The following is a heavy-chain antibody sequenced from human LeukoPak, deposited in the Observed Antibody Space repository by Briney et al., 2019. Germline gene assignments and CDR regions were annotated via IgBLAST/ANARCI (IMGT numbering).Heavy chain of an antibody. V-gene: IGHV4-39*07. CDR1: GGSISSSSYY. CDR2: IYHSGST. J-gene: IGHJ4*02. CDR3: ARDVLGFDTGGFSR. Sequence: PSETLSLTCTVSGGSISSSSYYWGWLRQAPGKGLEWIATIYHSGSTYYNPSLQSRFTISLDTSKNQFSLKLRSLTAADTAVYFCARDVLGFDTGGFSRWGQGTLVTVSS. D-gene: IGHD2-8*02.